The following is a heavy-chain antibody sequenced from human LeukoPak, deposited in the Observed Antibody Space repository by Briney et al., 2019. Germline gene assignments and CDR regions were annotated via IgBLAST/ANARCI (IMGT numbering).Heavy chain of an antibody. Sequence: PSETLSLTCTVSGGSISSYYWSWIRQPPGEGLEWIGYIYYSGSTNYNPSLKSRVTISVDTSKNQFSLKLSSVTAADTAVYYCARVIRYFDWLPLGYYYYGMDVWGQGTTVTVSS. D-gene: IGHD3-9*01. J-gene: IGHJ6*02. CDR3: ARVIRYFDWLPLGYYYYGMDV. CDR2: IYYSGST. CDR1: GGSISSYY. V-gene: IGHV4-59*12.